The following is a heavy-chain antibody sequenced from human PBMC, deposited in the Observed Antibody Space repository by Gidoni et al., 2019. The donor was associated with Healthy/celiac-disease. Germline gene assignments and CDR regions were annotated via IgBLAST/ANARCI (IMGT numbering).Heavy chain of an antibody. CDR1: GFTVSSNY. J-gene: IGHJ6*02. V-gene: IGHV3-53*04. Sequence: EVQLVESGGGLVQPGGSLRLSCAASGFTVSSNYMSWVRQAPGKGLEWVSVIYSGGSTYYADSVKGRFTISRHNSKNTLYLQMNSLRAEDTAVYYCARLPPYYYGSGSYSILKGMDVWGQGTTVTVSS. CDR3: ARLPPYYYGSGSYSILKGMDV. D-gene: IGHD3-10*01. CDR2: IYSGGST.